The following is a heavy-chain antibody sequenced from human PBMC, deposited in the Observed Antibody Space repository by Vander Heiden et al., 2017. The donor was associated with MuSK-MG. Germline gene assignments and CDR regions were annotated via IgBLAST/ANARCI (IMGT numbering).Heavy chain of an antibody. J-gene: IGHJ3*02. CDR2: INPSGGRT. Sequence: QVQVVQSGAEVKRPGASVNIPCKASGDTFSTYDMHWVRQAPGQGLEWMGKINPSGGRTIYAPKFQGRVTLTRDTSTSTVYMELSSLRYEDAAVYYCATPTGDDAFDIWGQGTMVTVSS. CDR1: GDTFSTYD. D-gene: IGHD4-4*01. CDR3: ATPTGDDAFDI. V-gene: IGHV1-46*01.